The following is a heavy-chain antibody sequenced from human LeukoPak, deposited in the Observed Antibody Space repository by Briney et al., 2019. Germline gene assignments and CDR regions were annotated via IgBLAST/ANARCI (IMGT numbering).Heavy chain of an antibody. J-gene: IGHJ4*02. V-gene: IGHV3-30*18. CDR3: AKSIVVVPAAIFDY. D-gene: IGHD2-2*01. Sequence: GGSLRLSCAASGFTFSSYGMHWVRQAPGKGLEWVAVISYDGSNKYYTDSVKGRFTISRDNSKNTLYLQMNSPRAEDTAVYYCAKSIVVVPAAIFDYWGQGTLVTVSS. CDR2: ISYDGSNK. CDR1: GFTFSSYG.